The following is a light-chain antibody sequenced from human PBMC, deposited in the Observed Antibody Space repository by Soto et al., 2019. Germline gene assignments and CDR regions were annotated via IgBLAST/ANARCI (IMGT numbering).Light chain of an antibody. Sequence: EIVMTQSPATLSVSPGERATLSCRASQSVSSNLAWYQQKPGQAPRLLNYGASTRATGIPARFSGSGSGTEFTLTISSLQSEEFAVYYCQQYNEWPPVTFVGGTKV. CDR2: GAS. CDR1: QSVSSN. V-gene: IGKV3-15*01. CDR3: QQYNEWPPVT. J-gene: IGKJ4*01.